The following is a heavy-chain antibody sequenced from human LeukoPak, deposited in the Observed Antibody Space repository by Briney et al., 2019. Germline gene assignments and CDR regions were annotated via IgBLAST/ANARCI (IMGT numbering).Heavy chain of an antibody. V-gene: IGHV3-23*01. Sequence: GGSLRLSCAGSGFTFANYAMSWVRQAPGKGLEWVSAISGSGGSTYYADSVKGRFTISRDNAKNSLYLQMNSLRAEDTAVYYCARMNYVSSGWGAPFDYWGQGTLVTVSS. CDR2: ISGSGGST. CDR1: GFTFANYA. J-gene: IGHJ4*02. CDR3: ARMNYVSSGWGAPFDY. D-gene: IGHD1-7*01.